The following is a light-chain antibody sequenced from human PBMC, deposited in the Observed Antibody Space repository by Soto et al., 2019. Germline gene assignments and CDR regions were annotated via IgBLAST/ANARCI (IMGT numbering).Light chain of an antibody. Sequence: DIQMTQSPSTLSASVLDIVTITCLASQSISSWLAWYQQKPGKAPKVLIYQASSLESGVPSRFSGSGSGTEFTLTISSLQPDDFATYYCQQYNSFSSWTFGQGTKVDI. CDR3: QQYNSFSSWT. J-gene: IGKJ1*01. CDR1: QSISSW. V-gene: IGKV1-5*03. CDR2: QAS.